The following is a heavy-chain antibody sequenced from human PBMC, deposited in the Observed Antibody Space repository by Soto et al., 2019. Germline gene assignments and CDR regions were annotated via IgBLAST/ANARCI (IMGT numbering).Heavy chain of an antibody. CDR1: GYSFTSYW. CDR2: IYPGDSDT. CDR3: ARIRLNDFWSGYYPDAFDI. Sequence: GESLKISCKGSGYSFTSYWIGWVRQMPGKGLEWMGIIYPGDSDTRYSPSFQGQVTISADKSISTAYLQWSSLKASDTAMYYCARIRLNDFWSGYYPDAFDIWGQGTMVTVSS. J-gene: IGHJ3*02. V-gene: IGHV5-51*01. D-gene: IGHD3-3*01.